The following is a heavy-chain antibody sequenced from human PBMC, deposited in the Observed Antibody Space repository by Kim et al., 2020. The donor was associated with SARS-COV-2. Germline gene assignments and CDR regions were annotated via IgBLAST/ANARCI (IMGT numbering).Heavy chain of an antibody. D-gene: IGHD1-1*01. CDR2: K. J-gene: IGHJ6*02. Sequence: KYYADAVKGRFTISRDNSKNTLYLQMNSLRAEDTAVYYCAKDRTTSGMDVWGQGTTVTVSS. V-gene: IGHV3-33*06. CDR3: AKDRTTSGMDV.